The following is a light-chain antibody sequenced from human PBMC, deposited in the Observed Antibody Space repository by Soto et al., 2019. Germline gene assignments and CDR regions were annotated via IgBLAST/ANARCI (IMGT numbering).Light chain of an antibody. Sequence: QSALTQPASVSGSPGQSITISCTGTSSDVGGYNYVSWYQQHTGKAPKLMIYDVSNRPSGVSNRFSGSKSGNTASLTISGLQAEDEADYYCSSYTSSLYVFGTGTKVTVL. CDR3: SSYTSSLYV. J-gene: IGLJ1*01. CDR2: DVS. V-gene: IGLV2-14*01. CDR1: SSDVGGYNY.